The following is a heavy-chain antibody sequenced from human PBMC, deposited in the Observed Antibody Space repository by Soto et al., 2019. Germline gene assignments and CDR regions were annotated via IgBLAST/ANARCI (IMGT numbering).Heavy chain of an antibody. CDR2: ISAYNGNT. CDR1: GYTFTSYG. Sequence: GASVKVSCKASGYTFTSYGISWVRQAPGQGLEWMGWISAYNGNTNYAQKLRGRVTMTTDTSTSTAYMELRSLRSDDTAVYYCARVQYYYDSSGYLPGYFDYWGQGTLVTVSS. J-gene: IGHJ4*02. CDR3: ARVQYYYDSSGYLPGYFDY. D-gene: IGHD3-22*01. V-gene: IGHV1-18*01.